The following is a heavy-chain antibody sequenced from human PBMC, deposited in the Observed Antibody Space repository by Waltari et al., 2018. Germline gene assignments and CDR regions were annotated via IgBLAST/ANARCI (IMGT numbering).Heavy chain of an antibody. CDR1: GYAFTSYG. V-gene: IGHV1-18*01. Sequence: QVQLVQSGAEVKKPGASVKVSCKASGYAFTSYGLSWVRQAPGQGLEWMGWISAYNGNTNYAQKLQGRVTMTTDTSTSTAYMELKSLRSDDTAVYYCARDHYDSSGYLLRGDYWGQGTLVTVSS. CDR3: ARDHYDSSGYLLRGDY. CDR2: ISAYNGNT. D-gene: IGHD3-22*01. J-gene: IGHJ4*02.